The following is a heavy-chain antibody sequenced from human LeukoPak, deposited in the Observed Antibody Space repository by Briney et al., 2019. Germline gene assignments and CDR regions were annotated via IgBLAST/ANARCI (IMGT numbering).Heavy chain of an antibody. V-gene: IGHV4-59*01. Sequence: AETLSLTCTVSGGSISNYYWSWMRRPPGRGLEWMGYISYSGSTNYNPSLKSRVTISVDTSKNQFSLKLSFVTAADTAVYYCARGQYFFDYWGQGTLVTVSS. CDR3: ARGQYFFDY. CDR1: GGSISNYY. D-gene: IGHD3-10*01. CDR2: ISYSGST. J-gene: IGHJ4*02.